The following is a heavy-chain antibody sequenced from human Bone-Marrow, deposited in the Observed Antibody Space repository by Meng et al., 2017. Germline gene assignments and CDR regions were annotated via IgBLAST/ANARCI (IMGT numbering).Heavy chain of an antibody. Sequence: QVQLQESGPGLVKPSGTLSLTCTVSGDSISSDIWRSWVRQPPGKGLEWIGEVYHRGDTNYNPSLKSRVDISVDKSKNQFYLSLFSVTAADMAVYYCGRDQGRELINHWGQGTLVTVSS. CDR3: GRDQGRELINH. CDR1: GDSISSDIW. J-gene: IGHJ4*02. V-gene: IGHV4-4*02. CDR2: VYHRGDT. D-gene: IGHD1-7*01.